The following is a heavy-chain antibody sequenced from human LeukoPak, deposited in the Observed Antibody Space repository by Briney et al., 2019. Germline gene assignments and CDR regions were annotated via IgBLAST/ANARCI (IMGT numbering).Heavy chain of an antibody. CDR3: ARGPEMTTVTTGFDY. V-gene: IGHV4-59*01. CDR1: GGSISSYY. J-gene: IGHJ4*02. CDR2: IYYSGST. D-gene: IGHD4-17*01. Sequence: PSETLSLTCTVSGGSISSYYWSWTRQPPGKGLEWIGYIYYSGSTNYNPSLKSRVTISVDTSKNQFSLKLSSVTAADTAVYYCARGPEMTTVTTGFDYWGQGTLVTVSS.